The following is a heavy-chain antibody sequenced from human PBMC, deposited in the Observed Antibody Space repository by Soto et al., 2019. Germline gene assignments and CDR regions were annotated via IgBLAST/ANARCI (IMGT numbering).Heavy chain of an antibody. J-gene: IGHJ4*02. Sequence: SGGSLRLSCATSGFTFTDHYMTWIRQAPGKGLEWVSYISQSGTTIHYADSVKGRFTVSRDNAQKSLYLQMDSLRAEDTAVYYRAADTFYYASSYWGQGTLVTVSS. V-gene: IGHV3-11*01. D-gene: IGHD3-10*01. CDR1: GFTFTDHY. CDR2: ISQSGTTI. CDR3: AADTFYYASSY.